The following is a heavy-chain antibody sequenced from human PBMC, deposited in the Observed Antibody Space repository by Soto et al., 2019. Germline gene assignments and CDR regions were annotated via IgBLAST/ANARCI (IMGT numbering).Heavy chain of an antibody. D-gene: IGHD3-22*01. Sequence: ASVKVSCKASGYTFTSYAMHWVRQAPGQSLEWMGWINPDNGDTGHSQKFQGRVTITRDTSATTAYMELSSLGSEDTAVYYCAISYDSSGYYYRFDYWGQGTLVTVS. CDR3: AISYDSSGYYYRFDY. J-gene: IGHJ4*02. CDR2: INPDNGDT. CDR1: GYTFTSYA. V-gene: IGHV1-3*01.